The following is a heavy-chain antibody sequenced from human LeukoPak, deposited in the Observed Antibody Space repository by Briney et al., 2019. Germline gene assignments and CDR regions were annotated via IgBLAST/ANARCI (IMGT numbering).Heavy chain of an antibody. CDR3: TRYGIAASKSWIDY. CDR2: ISPSSDYI. V-gene: IGHV3-21*01. Sequence: GGSLRLSCAASGFTFSTYSMNWVRQAPGKGLEWVSSISPSSDYIFYADSVRGRFTISRDNAETSLYLQMNSLRAEGTAMYYCTRYGIAASKSWIDYWGQGTLVTVSS. J-gene: IGHJ4*02. D-gene: IGHD6-13*01. CDR1: GFTFSTYS.